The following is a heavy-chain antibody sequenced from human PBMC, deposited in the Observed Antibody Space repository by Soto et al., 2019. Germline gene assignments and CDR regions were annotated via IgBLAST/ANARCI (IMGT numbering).Heavy chain of an antibody. Sequence: GSLRLSCAASGFTFSSYGMHWVRQAPGKGLEWVAVISYDGSNKYYADSVKGRFTISRDNSKNTLYLQMNSLRAEDTAVYYCAKGDSSGYLNWFDPWGQGTLVTVSS. J-gene: IGHJ5*02. CDR3: AKGDSSGYLNWFDP. D-gene: IGHD3-22*01. V-gene: IGHV3-30*18. CDR1: GFTFSSYG. CDR2: ISYDGSNK.